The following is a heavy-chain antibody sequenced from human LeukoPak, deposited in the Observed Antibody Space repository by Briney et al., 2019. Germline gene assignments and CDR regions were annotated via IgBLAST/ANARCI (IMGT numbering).Heavy chain of an antibody. CDR1: GGSISSYY. V-gene: IGHV4-59*01. CDR2: IYYTGAT. Sequence: SEILSLTCTVSGGSISSYYWSWIRLPPGKGLEWNGYIYYTGATYYNPSLKSRVTISLDTSKNQFSLKLSSVTAADAAVYYCARAGYSYGTGYYFDYWGPGALVTVSS. CDR3: ARAGYSYGTGYYFDY. D-gene: IGHD5-18*01. J-gene: IGHJ4*02.